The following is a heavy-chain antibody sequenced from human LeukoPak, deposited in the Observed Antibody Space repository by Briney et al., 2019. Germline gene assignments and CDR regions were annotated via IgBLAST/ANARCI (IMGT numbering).Heavy chain of an antibody. CDR1: RYTFFSYD. J-gene: IGHJ4*02. Sequence: ASVNVSCKASRYTFFSYDINWVREAAGHGLEWMGWMHPNTGRTGYAQKFQGRITMTRDTSINTAYMELTNLRSEDTAIYYCARLSQTPDYYTLGGYYYLGYWGQGTPVTVSS. V-gene: IGHV1-8*01. CDR3: ARLSQTPDYYTLGGYYYLGY. D-gene: IGHD3-10*01. CDR2: MHPNTGRT.